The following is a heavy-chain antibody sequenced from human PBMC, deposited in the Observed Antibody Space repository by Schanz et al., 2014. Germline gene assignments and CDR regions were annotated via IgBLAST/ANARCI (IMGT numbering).Heavy chain of an antibody. CDR2: IGGDASRT. Sequence: EVHLVESGGGLVQPGGSLRLSCAASGFNFITFAMSWVRQAPGKGPEWVSAIGGDASRTYYADSVKGRFTISRDNSKSPLYPQMNSLRPDDPAVYYCARAPPLVRGIAGWFGPWGQGSLVTVSS. V-gene: IGHV3-23*04. CDR1: GFNFITFA. D-gene: IGHD3-10*01. CDR3: ARAPPLVRGIAGWFGP. J-gene: IGHJ5*02.